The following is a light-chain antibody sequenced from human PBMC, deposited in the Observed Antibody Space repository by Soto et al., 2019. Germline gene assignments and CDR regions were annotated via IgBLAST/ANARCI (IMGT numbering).Light chain of an antibody. Sequence: QSALTQPASVSGSPGQSITISCTGTSSDVGSYNLVSWYQQHPGKAPKLMIYEVSKRPSGVSNRFSGSKSGNTASLTISGRQAEDEADYYCCSYAGSSTLYAFGTGTKLTVL. CDR2: EVS. J-gene: IGLJ1*01. CDR1: SSDVGSYNL. CDR3: CSYAGSSTLYA. V-gene: IGLV2-23*02.